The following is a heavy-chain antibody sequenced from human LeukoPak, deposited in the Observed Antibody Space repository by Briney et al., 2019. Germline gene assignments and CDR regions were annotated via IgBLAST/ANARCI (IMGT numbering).Heavy chain of an antibody. V-gene: IGHV3-23*01. D-gene: IGHD6-13*01. CDR3: AKGVGSSWDNWFDP. Sequence: GGSLRLSCAASGFTFSSHAMSWVRQAPGKGLEWVSAISGSGGSTYYADSVKGRFTISRDNSKNTLYLQMNSLRAEDTAVYYCAKGVGSSWDNWFDPWGQGTLVTVSS. CDR1: GFTFSSHA. CDR2: ISGSGGST. J-gene: IGHJ5*02.